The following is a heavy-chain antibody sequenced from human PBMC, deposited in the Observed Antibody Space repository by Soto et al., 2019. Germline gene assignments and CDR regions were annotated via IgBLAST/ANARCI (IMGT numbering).Heavy chain of an antibody. CDR1: GYTFGNND. CDR3: ARMATSGTLNWFDP. J-gene: IGHJ5*02. Sequence: ASVKVSCKASGYTFGNNDISWVRQATGQGLEWMGWMNPNSGNTGYAQKFQGRVSMTRNTSITTAYLELSSLRSDDTAIYYCARMATSGTLNWFDPWGQGTLVNVS. V-gene: IGHV1-8*01. CDR2: MNPNSGNT.